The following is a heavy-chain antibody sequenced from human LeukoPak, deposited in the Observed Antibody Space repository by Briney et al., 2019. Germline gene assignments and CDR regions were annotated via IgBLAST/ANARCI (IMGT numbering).Heavy chain of an antibody. CDR1: GGSISSSSYY. CDR2: IYYSGST. J-gene: IGHJ5*02. V-gene: IGHV4-39*01. Sequence: SETPSLTCTVSGGSISSSSYYWGWIRQPPGKGLEWIGSIYYSGSTYYNPSLKSRVTISVDTSKNQFSLKLSSVTAADTAVYYCARIVYDTMVRGVMRDNWFDPWGQGTLVTVSS. CDR3: ARIVYDTMVRGVMRDNWFDP. D-gene: IGHD3-10*01.